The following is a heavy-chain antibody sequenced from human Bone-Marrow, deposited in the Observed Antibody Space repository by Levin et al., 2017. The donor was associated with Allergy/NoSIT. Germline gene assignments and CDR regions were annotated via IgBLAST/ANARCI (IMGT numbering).Heavy chain of an antibody. V-gene: IGHV5-51*01. CDR2: IYASDSQT. J-gene: IGHJ3*01. CDR3: ARTSSLFSYEAPGHYQQDAFDL. D-gene: IGHD2-2*01. Sequence: GESLKISCKGSGYKFVSYWIGWVRQMPGKGLEWMGIIYASDSQTKYGPSFQGQVTISADKSIATAYLQWSSLKAPDTAMYYCARTSSLFSYEAPGHYQQDAFDLWGQGTMVTVSS. CDR1: GYKFVSYW.